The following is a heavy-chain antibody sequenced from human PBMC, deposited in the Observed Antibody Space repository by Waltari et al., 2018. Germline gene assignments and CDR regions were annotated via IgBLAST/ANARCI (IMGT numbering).Heavy chain of an antibody. CDR3: ARDSGPW. J-gene: IGHJ4*02. V-gene: IGHV3-53*04. Sequence: ELQLVESGVGLVQPGGSLTPSCSASGVTVSNNYMAWVRLPPGKGLEWVSIIYSGGTTYYADSVKGRFTISRDSSKNTVFLQMNSLRPEDTALYYCARDSGPWGGPGTLVTVSS. D-gene: IGHD1-26*01. CDR1: GVTVSNNY. CDR2: IYSGGTT.